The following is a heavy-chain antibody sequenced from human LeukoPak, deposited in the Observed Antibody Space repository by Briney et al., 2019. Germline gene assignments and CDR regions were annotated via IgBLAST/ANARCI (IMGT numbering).Heavy chain of an antibody. J-gene: IGHJ4*02. CDR2: ISYDGSIK. D-gene: IGHD3-16*02. V-gene: IGHV3-30-3*01. Sequence: GRSLRLSCAASGFTFSSYGIHWVRQAPGKGLEWVAVISYDGSIKYYSDSVKGRFTISRDNSKNTLWLQMNSLRADDTAVYYCARGLHSYRPDYFDYWGQGTLVTVSS. CDR3: ARGLHSYRPDYFDY. CDR1: GFTFSSYG.